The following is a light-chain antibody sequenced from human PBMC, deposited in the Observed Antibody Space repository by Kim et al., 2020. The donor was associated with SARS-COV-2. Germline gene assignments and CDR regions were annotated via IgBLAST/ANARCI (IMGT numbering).Light chain of an antibody. Sequence: RATINCKSSQSVLYSSKNKNYLAWYQQKPGQPPKLLIYWASTRESGVPDRFSGSESGTDFTLTISSLQPDDFASYYCQQYNSLWTFGQGTKVDIK. CDR3: QQYNSLWT. CDR2: WAS. J-gene: IGKJ1*01. V-gene: IGKV4-1*01. CDR1: QSVLYSSKNKNY.